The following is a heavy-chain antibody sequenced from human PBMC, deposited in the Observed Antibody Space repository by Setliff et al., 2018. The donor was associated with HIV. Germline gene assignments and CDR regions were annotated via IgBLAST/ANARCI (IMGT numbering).Heavy chain of an antibody. Sequence: GESLKISCVGSGFTFGDFGMSWVRQAPGKGLEWVSGINWRGNSTGYTGSVKGRFTISRDDAKNSVFLQMNTLRVEDTAFYYCARGSYGEVDYWGQGISVTVSS. V-gene: IGHV3-20*04. CDR1: GFTFGDFG. D-gene: IGHD4-17*01. J-gene: IGHJ4*02. CDR2: INWRGNST. CDR3: ARGSYGEVDY.